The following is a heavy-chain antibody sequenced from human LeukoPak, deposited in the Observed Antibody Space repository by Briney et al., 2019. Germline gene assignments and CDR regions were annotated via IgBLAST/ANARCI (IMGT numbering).Heavy chain of an antibody. D-gene: IGHD6-13*01. J-gene: IGHJ4*02. Sequence: SETLSLTCAVYGGSFSGYYWSWIRQPPGKGLEWIGEINHSGSTNYNPSLKSRVTISVDTSKNQFSLKLSSVTAADTAVYYCARREKGSSWPYYFGYWGQGTLVTVSS. V-gene: IGHV4-34*01. CDR1: GGSFSGYY. CDR3: ARREKGSSWPYYFGY. CDR2: INHSGST.